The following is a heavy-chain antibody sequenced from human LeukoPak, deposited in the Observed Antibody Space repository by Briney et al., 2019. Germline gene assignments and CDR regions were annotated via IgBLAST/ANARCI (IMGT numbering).Heavy chain of an antibody. D-gene: IGHD2-21*01. J-gene: IGHJ5*02. V-gene: IGHV1-8*03. CDR1: EGTFSSYA. Sequence: ASVKVSCKASEGTFSSYAISWVRQATGQGLEWMGWMNPNSGNTGYAQKFQGRVTITRNTSISTAYMELSSLRSEDTAVYYCAREACGGDCYSGGNWFDPWGQGTLVTVSS. CDR2: MNPNSGNT. CDR3: AREACGGDCYSGGNWFDP.